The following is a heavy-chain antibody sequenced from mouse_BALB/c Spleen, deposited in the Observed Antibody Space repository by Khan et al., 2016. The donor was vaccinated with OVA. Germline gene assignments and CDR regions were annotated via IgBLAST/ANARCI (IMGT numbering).Heavy chain of an antibody. V-gene: IGHV5-15*02. J-gene: IGHJ4*01. CDR1: GFIFSDYG. Sequence: EVELVVSGGGLVQPGGSRKLSCAASGFIFSDYGMAWVRQAPGKGPEWVAFISNLAYSIYYADTVTGRFTISRENSKNTLYLEMNSLRSEDTAMYYCSRSWAMDYWGQGTSVTVSS. CDR2: ISNLAYSI. CDR3: SRSWAMDY.